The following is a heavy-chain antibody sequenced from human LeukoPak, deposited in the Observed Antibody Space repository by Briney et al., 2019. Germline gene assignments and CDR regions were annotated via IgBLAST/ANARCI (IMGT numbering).Heavy chain of an antibody. Sequence: GSLRLSCADSGYSFSDYYTSWMRQAPGEGLWCVSYISSSGSTIYYADSLKGRFTISRDNAKNSLYLQMNSLRAEDTAVYYCASVVDIVSPFDYWDQGTLVTVSS. D-gene: IGHD5/OR15-5a*01. J-gene: IGHJ4*02. V-gene: IGHV3-11*01. CDR2: ISSSGSTI. CDR1: GYSFSDYY. CDR3: ASVVDIVSPFDY.